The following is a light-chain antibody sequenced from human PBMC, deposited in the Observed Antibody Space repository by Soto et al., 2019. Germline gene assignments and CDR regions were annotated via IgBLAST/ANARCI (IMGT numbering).Light chain of an antibody. J-gene: IGKJ5*01. CDR2: AAS. CDR1: ESISRH. V-gene: IGKV1-39*01. CDR3: QQTYSTLSIT. Sequence: DIQMTQSPSSLSASVGDRVTITCRASESISRHLNWYQQKPGKAPKILIYAASSLQNGVPSRFRGSGSGTELTLTITNLQPEDFATYYCQQTYSTLSITFGQGTRLDI.